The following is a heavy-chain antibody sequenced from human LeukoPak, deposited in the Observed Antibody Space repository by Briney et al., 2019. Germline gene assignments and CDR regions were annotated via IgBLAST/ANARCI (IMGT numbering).Heavy chain of an antibody. V-gene: IGHV1-69*13. Sequence: VKVSCKASGGTFSSYAISWVRQAPGQGLEWMGGIIPIFGTANYAQKFQGRVTITADESTSTAYMELSSLRSEDTAVYYCAIYYYDSSGYYSPFDYWGQGTLVTVSS. D-gene: IGHD3-22*01. CDR1: GGTFSSYA. CDR2: IIPIFGTA. J-gene: IGHJ4*02. CDR3: AIYYYDSSGYYSPFDY.